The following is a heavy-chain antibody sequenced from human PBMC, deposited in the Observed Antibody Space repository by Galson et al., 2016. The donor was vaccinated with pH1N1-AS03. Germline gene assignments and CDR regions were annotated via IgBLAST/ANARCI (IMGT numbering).Heavy chain of an antibody. Sequence: QSGVEVKKPGESLRISCKASGDSFTGYWINWVRQMPGKGLEWMGRIDLSDSYTNYSPSFQGHVPISADKSIATAYLQWNSLKASDTAVYYCASYGSGSSPFDYWGQGTLVTVSS. CDR1: GDSFTGYW. J-gene: IGHJ4*02. V-gene: IGHV5-10-1*01. CDR2: IDLSDSYT. D-gene: IGHD3-10*01. CDR3: ASYGSGSSPFDY.